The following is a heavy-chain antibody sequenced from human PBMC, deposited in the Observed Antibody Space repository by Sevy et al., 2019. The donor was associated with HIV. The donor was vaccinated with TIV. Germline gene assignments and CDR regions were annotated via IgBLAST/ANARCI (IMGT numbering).Heavy chain of an antibody. CDR2: ISYDGSNK. D-gene: IGHD6-13*01. Sequence: GGSLRLSCAASGFTFSSYAMHWVRQAPGKGLEWVAVISYDGSNKYYADSVKGRFTISRDNSKNMLYLQMNSLRAEDTAVYYCAREDPRYSSSWYYFDYWGQGTLVTVSS. J-gene: IGHJ4*02. CDR1: GFTFSSYA. V-gene: IGHV3-30-3*01. CDR3: AREDPRYSSSWYYFDY.